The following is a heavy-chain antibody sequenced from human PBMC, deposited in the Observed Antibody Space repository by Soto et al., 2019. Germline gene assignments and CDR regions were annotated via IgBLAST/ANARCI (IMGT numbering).Heavy chain of an antibody. Sequence: SETLSLTCTVSGGSISSGGYYWSWIRQHPGKGLEWIGYIYYSGSTYYNPSLKSRVTISVDTSKNQFSLKLTSVTAADTAVYNCSIHGRVRGVILGPKDYYYYGMDVWGQGTTVTVSS. V-gene: IGHV4-31*03. D-gene: IGHD3-10*01. J-gene: IGHJ6*02. CDR3: SIHGRVRGVILGPKDYYYYGMDV. CDR2: IYYSGST. CDR1: GGSISSGGYY.